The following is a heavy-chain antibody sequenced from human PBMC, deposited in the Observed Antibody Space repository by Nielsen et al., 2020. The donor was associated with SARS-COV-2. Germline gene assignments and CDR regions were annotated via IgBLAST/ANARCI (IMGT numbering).Heavy chain of an antibody. J-gene: IGHJ5*02. CDR2: IYWDDDK. D-gene: IGHD3-10*01. Sequence: SAPTLQKPTQTLTLTCTFSGFSLSTSGVGVGRIPPPPARALEWLALIYWDDDKSYSPSLKSRLTITKDTSKNQVVLTMANMDPVDTARYYCAHIKDSGTTINWFDPWGQGTLVTVSS. CDR1: GFSLSTSGVG. V-gene: IGHV2-5*02. CDR3: AHIKDSGTTINWFDP.